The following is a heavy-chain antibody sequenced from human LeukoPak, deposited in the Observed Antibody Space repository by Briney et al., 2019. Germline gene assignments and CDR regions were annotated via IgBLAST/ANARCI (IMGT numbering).Heavy chain of an antibody. CDR2: ISASSNFI. CDR1: GFTLTSYA. J-gene: IGHJ4*02. CDR3: ARPATGYCSSAGCHWDS. Sequence: GGSLRPSCPASGFTLTSYAMGWARQPPGKGREWVSSISASSNFIHYAESVRGRFTISRDNAKNSLYLQMNSLGAQDTAVYYCARPATGYCSSAGCHWDSWGQGTLVTVSS. D-gene: IGHD2-2*01. V-gene: IGHV3-21*01.